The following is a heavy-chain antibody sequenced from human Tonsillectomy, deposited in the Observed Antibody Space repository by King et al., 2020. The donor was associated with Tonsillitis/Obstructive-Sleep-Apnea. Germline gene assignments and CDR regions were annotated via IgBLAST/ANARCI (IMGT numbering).Heavy chain of an antibody. CDR3: ANDVVDSGYSYGPPDY. Sequence: VQLVESGGGLVQPGGSLRLSCAASGFSFSSYAMSWVRQAPGKGLEWVSGVSPSGGSRYYADSVKGRFTISRDNSKNTLYLQMNSLRADDTAVYYCANDVVDSGYSYGPPDYWGQGTLVTVSS. V-gene: IGHV3-23*04. J-gene: IGHJ4*02. CDR2: VSPSGGSR. D-gene: IGHD5-18*01. CDR1: GFSFSSYA.